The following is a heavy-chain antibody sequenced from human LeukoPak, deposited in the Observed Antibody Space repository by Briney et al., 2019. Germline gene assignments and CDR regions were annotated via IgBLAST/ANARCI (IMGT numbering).Heavy chain of an antibody. V-gene: IGHV3-7*01. CDR2: IKEDGSEI. D-gene: IGHD3-3*01. CDR1: GFIVSNYY. Sequence: GGSLRLSCAASGFIVSNYYMSWVRQAPGKGLEWVANIKEDGSEIYYVDSVKGRFTISRDNAKNSLYLQMNSLRAEDTAVYYCARVIEGSYYDFWSGDYWGQGTLVTVSS. CDR3: ARVIEGSYYDFWSGDY. J-gene: IGHJ4*02.